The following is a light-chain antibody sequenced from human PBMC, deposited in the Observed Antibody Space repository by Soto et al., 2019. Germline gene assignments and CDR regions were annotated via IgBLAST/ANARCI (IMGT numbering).Light chain of an antibody. CDR3: HQYDSWT. Sequence: EIVLTQSPGTLSLYPGERATLSCRASQSVSSTYLGWYQQKPGQAPRLLIYGASSRATGIPDRFSGSGSGTDFTLTVSRLEPEDFAVYYCHQYDSWTFGQGTKVDI. J-gene: IGKJ1*01. CDR1: QSVSSTY. V-gene: IGKV3-20*01. CDR2: GAS.